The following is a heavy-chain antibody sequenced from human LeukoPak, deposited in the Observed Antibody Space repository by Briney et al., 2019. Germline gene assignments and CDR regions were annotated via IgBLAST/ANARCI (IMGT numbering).Heavy chain of an antibody. D-gene: IGHD6-19*01. J-gene: IGHJ4*02. CDR3: ARSSRGGGWYHVAY. V-gene: IGHV4-30-4*01. CDR2: IYYSGST. CDR1: GGSISSGDYY. Sequence: SETLSLTCTVSGGSISSGDYYWSWIRQPPGKGLEWIGYIYYSGSTYFNPSLKSRLTISVDTSKNQFSLKLSSVTAADTAVYYCARSSRGGGWYHVAYWGQGTLVTVSS.